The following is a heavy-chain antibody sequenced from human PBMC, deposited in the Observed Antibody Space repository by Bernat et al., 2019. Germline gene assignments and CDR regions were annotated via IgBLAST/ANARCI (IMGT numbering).Heavy chain of an antibody. D-gene: IGHD6-19*01. J-gene: IGHJ5*02. Sequence: QVQLQQWGAGLLKPSETLSLTCAVYGGSFSGYYWSWIRQPPGKGPEWIGEINHSGSTNYNPYLKSRVTISVDTSKNQFSLKLRSVTAADTAVYYCARRSSGWYRGWFDPWGQGTLVTVSS. V-gene: IGHV4-34*01. CDR3: ARRSSGWYRGWFDP. CDR2: INHSGST. CDR1: GGSFSGYY.